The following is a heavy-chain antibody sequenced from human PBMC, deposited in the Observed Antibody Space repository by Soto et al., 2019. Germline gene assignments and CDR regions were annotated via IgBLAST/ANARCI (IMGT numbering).Heavy chain of an antibody. V-gene: IGHV3-23*01. J-gene: IGHJ3*02. D-gene: IGHD3-16*01. CDR2: ISGSGGST. CDR1: GFTFSSYA. CDR3: AKPLQNRHRLGVDAFDI. Sequence: GGSLRLSCAASGFTFSSYAMSWVRQAPGKGLEWVSAISGSGGSTYYADSVKGRFTISRDNSKNTLYLQMNSLRAEDTAVYYCAKPLQNRHRLGVDAFDIWGQGTMVTVSS.